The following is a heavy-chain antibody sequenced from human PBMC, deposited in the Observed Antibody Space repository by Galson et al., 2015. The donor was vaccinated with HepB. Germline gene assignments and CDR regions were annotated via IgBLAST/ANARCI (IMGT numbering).Heavy chain of an antibody. Sequence: TLSLTCTVSGDSIIDGGYYWSWIRQHPEKGLEWIGYISKTGSTYHNPSFESRTILSKDSSRNQFSLRVDSVTAADTAVYFCARLTAAAGVRFDTWGQGILVTVSS. CDR2: ISKTGST. CDR1: GDSIIDGGYY. CDR3: ARLTAAAGVRFDT. D-gene: IGHD6-25*01. V-gene: IGHV4-31*03. J-gene: IGHJ5*02.